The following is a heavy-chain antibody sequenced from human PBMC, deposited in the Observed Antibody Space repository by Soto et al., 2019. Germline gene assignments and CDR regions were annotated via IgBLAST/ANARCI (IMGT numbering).Heavy chain of an antibody. CDR3: ARSGIVLMVNRYYFDY. CDR1: GGSISSGGYY. Sequence: QVQLQESGPGLVKPSQTLSLTCTVSGGSISSGGYYWSWIRQHPGKGLEWIGYIYYSGSTYYNPCLKSRVTISVDTSKNQFSMKLSSVTAADTAVYYCARSGIVLMVNRYYFDYWGQGTLVTVSS. D-gene: IGHD2-8*01. J-gene: IGHJ4*02. V-gene: IGHV4-31*03. CDR2: IYYSGST.